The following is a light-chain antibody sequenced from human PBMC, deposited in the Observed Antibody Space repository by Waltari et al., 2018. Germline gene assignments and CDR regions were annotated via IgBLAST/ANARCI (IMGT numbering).Light chain of an antibody. V-gene: IGKV4-1*01. CDR2: WAS. CDR1: QSLLFRSNNKNY. J-gene: IGKJ1*01. CDR3: HQYFASWT. Sequence: DIMMTQSPDSLSVSLGQRATIKCRSSQSLLFRSNNKNYLAWFQQKPGQSPRLLISWASTRESGVPDRCSGSGSGTDFTLTITDLQPEDVAIYYCHQYFASWTFGQGTRVEV.